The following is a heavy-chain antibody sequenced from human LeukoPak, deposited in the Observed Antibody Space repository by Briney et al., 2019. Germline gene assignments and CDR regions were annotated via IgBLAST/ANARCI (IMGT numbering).Heavy chain of an antibody. CDR3: AVNRFGETAFDY. J-gene: IGHJ4*02. CDR2: IKQDGSEK. V-gene: IGHV3-7*03. Sequence: GGSLRLSCAASGFTFSSYWMSWVRQAPGKGLEWVANIKQDGSEKYYVDSVKGRYTISRDNAKNSLYLQMNSLRAEDTAVYYCAVNRFGETAFDYWGQGTLVTVSS. D-gene: IGHD3-10*01. CDR1: GFTFSSYW.